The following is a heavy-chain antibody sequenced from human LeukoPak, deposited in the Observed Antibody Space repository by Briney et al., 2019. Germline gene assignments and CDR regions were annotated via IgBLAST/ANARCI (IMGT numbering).Heavy chain of an antibody. Sequence: SQTLSLTCAVSGGSISSGGYSWSWIRQPPRKGLEWIGYIYHSGSTYYNPSLKSRVTISVDRSKNQFSLKLSSVTAADTAVYYCASDQGYSYGYVGAFDIWGQGTMVTVSS. J-gene: IGHJ3*02. CDR1: GGSISSGGYS. CDR3: ASDQGYSYGYVGAFDI. V-gene: IGHV4-30-2*01. D-gene: IGHD5-18*01. CDR2: IYHSGST.